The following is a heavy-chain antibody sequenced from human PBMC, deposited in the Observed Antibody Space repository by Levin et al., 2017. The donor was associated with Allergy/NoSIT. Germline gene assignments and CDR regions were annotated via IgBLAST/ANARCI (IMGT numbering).Heavy chain of an antibody. CDR2: ISPYNGNT. CDR1: GYSFTSYG. D-gene: IGHD6-6*01. Sequence: RASVKVSCKTSGYSFTSYGINWVRQAPGQGLEWMGWISPYNGNTNYAQKFQGRVTMTTEKSTSTVYMDLRSLRSDETAIYYCARDYKYSSSSGFGYWGQGTLVTVSS. J-gene: IGHJ4*02. CDR3: ARDYKYSSSSGFGY. V-gene: IGHV1-18*01.